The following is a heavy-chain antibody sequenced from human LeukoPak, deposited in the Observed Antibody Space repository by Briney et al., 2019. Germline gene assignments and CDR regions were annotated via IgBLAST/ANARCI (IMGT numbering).Heavy chain of an antibody. CDR1: GGTFSSYA. CDR2: IIPIFGTA. Sequence: ASVKVSCKASGGTFSSYAISWVRQAPGQGLEWMGGIIPIFGTANYAQKFQGRVTITADESTSTAYMELSSLRSEDTAVYYCAGGPYYYDSSGYNVFDYWGQGTLVTVSS. J-gene: IGHJ4*02. V-gene: IGHV1-69*13. D-gene: IGHD3-22*01. CDR3: AGGPYYYDSSGYNVFDY.